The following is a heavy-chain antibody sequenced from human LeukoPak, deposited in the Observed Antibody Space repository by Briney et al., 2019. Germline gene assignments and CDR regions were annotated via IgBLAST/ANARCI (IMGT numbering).Heavy chain of an antibody. CDR1: GGSFSGYY. D-gene: IGHD6-13*01. CDR2: INHSGST. V-gene: IGHV4-34*01. J-gene: IGHJ5*02. CDR3: ARGRSSSWSRVRYGLDP. Sequence: SETLSLTCAVYGGSFSGYYWSWIRQPPGKGLEWIGEINHSGSTNYSPSLKSRVTISVDTSKNQFSLKLSSVTVADTAVYYCARGRSSSWSRVRYGLDPWGQGTLVTVSS.